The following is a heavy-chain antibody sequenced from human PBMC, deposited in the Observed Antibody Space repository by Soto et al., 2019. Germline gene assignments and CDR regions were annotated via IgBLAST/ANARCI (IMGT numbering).Heavy chain of an antibody. CDR2: IIPIFGTA. Sequence: QVQLVQSGAEVKKPGSSVKVSCKASGGTFSSYAISWVRQAPGQGLEWMGGIIPIFGTANYAQKFQGRVTVTAGESTSTAYMELSSLRYADTAVYYCARHPYSSSWSNWFDPWGQGPLVTVSS. CDR3: ARHPYSSSWSNWFDP. D-gene: IGHD6-13*01. V-gene: IGHV1-69*01. CDR1: GGTFSSYA. J-gene: IGHJ5*02.